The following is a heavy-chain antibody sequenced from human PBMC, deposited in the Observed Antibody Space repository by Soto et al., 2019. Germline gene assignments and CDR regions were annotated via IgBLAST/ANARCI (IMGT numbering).Heavy chain of an antibody. CDR3: ARDEMVVATGSRTWHYYYGMDV. D-gene: IGHD2-15*01. V-gene: IGHV1-69*12. J-gene: IGHJ6*02. CDR1: GGTFSTYA. CDR2: IIPIFSTA. Sequence: QVQRVQSGAEVKKPGSSVKVSCKSSGGTFSTYAISWVRQAPGQGLEWMGGIIPIFSTANYAQKFQGRVTITADESTTTAYMELISLRSEDTAVYYCARDEMVVATGSRTWHYYYGMDVWGQGTTVTVSS.